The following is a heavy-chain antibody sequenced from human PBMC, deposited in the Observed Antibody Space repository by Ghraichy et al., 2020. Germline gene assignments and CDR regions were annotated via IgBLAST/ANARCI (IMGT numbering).Heavy chain of an antibody. CDR3: AKDRDNWNFRGPSYGMDV. J-gene: IGHJ6*02. D-gene: IGHD1-20*01. CDR1: GFTFSGYA. Sequence: GGSLRLSCSASGFTFSGYAMSWVRQAPGKGLEWVSGISGHGVDKHYADSVKGRFIVSRENHKNMLFLQMDSLRADDSALYYCAKDRDNWNFRGPSYGMDVWGQGTTVTVSS. V-gene: IGHV3-23*01. CDR2: ISGHGVDK.